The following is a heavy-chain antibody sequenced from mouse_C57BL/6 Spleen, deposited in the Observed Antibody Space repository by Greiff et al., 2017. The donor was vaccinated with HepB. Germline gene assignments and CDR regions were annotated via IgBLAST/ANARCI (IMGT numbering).Heavy chain of an antibody. J-gene: IGHJ4*01. Sequence: VQLVESGPGLVQPSQSLSITCTVSGFSLTSYGVHWVRQSPGKGLEWLGVIWSGGSTDYNAAFISRLSISKDNSKSQVFFKMHSLQADDPAIYYCARIYDGYYGRDAMDYWGQGTSVTVSS. D-gene: IGHD2-3*01. CDR2: IWSGGST. CDR1: GFSLTSYG. V-gene: IGHV2-2*01. CDR3: ARIYDGYYGRDAMDY.